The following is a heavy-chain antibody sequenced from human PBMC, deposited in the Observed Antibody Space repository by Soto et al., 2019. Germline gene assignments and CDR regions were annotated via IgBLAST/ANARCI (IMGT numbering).Heavy chain of an antibody. CDR3: ARGSEWFDP. Sequence: GASVKVSCKASGYSFTNYGITWVRQAPGQGLEWMGWISGYNGNTNYAQRLQGRVTLTRGTSTSTAYMELTSLTSDDTAVYYCARGSEWFDPWGQGTLVTVSS. CDR1: GYSFTNYG. CDR2: ISGYNGNT. V-gene: IGHV1-18*01. J-gene: IGHJ5*02. D-gene: IGHD3-10*01.